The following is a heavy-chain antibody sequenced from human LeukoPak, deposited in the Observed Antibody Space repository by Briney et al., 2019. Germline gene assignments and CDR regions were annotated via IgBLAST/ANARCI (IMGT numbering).Heavy chain of an antibody. D-gene: IGHD6-13*01. J-gene: IGHJ5*02. CDR3: TRLVAAAGTGWSDP. Sequence: GESLKISCQATGYTFAKYWIGWVRQMPGKGLEWMGIIYPGDSDTRYGPSFQGQVTISVDKSISTAYLQWSSLKASDTAMYYCTRLVAAAGTGWSDPWGQGTLVTVSS. CDR1: GYTFAKYW. CDR2: IYPGDSDT. V-gene: IGHV5-51*01.